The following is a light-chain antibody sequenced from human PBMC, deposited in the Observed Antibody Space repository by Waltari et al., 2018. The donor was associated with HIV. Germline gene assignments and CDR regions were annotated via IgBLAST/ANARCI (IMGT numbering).Light chain of an antibody. CDR3: TSYAGINPVA. CDR1: SSDVGRYDY. V-gene: IGLV2-8*01. J-gene: IGLJ2*01. CDR2: EVN. Sequence: QSALTQPPSASGSPGQSVTISCTGTSSDVGRYDYVSWYQQHPGKAPNLLIYEVNKRPSGVPDRLSGSKSGNTASLTVSGLQAEDEAEYYCTSYAGINPVAFGGGTNLTVL.